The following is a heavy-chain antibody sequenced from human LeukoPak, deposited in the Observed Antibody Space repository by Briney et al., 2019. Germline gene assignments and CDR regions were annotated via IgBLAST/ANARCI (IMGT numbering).Heavy chain of an antibody. D-gene: IGHD6-13*01. J-gene: IGHJ4*02. Sequence: GGSLRLSCAASGFTFSSYGMHWVRQAPGKGLEWVAVISYDGSNKYYADSVKGRFTISRDNPKYTVYLQMNSLRVEDTAVYYCAKDRPGIYFDYWGQGTLVTVSS. CDR1: GFTFSSYG. CDR2: ISYDGSNK. V-gene: IGHV3-30*18. CDR3: AKDRPGIYFDY.